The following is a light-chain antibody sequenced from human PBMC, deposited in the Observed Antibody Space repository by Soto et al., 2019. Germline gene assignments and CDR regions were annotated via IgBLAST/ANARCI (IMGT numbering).Light chain of an antibody. CDR2: GAS. CDR1: QSVSSSY. J-gene: IGKJ4*01. Sequence: EIVLTQSPATLSLSGGERAPLXXRARQSVSSSYLAWYQQKPGQAPRVXIYGASSRATGIPDRFSGSGSGTDFTLTISRLEPEDFAVYYCQQYGSSPLTFGGGTKVDIK. V-gene: IGKV3-20*01. CDR3: QQYGSSPLT.